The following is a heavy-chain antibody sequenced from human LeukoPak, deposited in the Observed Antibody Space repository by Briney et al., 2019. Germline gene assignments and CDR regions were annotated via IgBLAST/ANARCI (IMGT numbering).Heavy chain of an antibody. CDR3: ARVGSSSRLDAFDI. J-gene: IGHJ3*02. Sequence: PGGSLRLSCAASGFAFSSYSMNWVRQAPGKGLEWVSYISSSSSTIYYADSVKGRFTISRDNAKNSLYLQMNSLRDEDTAVYYCARVGSSSRLDAFDIWGQGTMVTVSS. V-gene: IGHV3-48*02. CDR2: ISSSSSTI. D-gene: IGHD6-13*01. CDR1: GFAFSSYS.